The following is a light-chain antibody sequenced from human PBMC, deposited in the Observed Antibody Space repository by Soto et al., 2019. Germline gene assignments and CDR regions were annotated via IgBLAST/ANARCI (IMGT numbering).Light chain of an antibody. CDR1: SSDVGGYSY. CDR3: SSYTSSRNVV. J-gene: IGLJ2*01. V-gene: IGLV2-14*03. Sequence: QSALTQPASVSGSPGQSITISCTGTSSDVGGYSYVSWYQQHPGKAPKLMIYDVVNRPSGISNRFSGSKSGNTASLTISGLQAEDEADYYCSSYTSSRNVVFGGGTQLTVL. CDR2: DVV.